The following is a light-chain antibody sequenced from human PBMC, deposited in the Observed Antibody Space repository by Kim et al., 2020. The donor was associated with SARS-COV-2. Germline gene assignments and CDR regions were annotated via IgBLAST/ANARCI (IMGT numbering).Light chain of an antibody. CDR1: TSNIRNNL. CDR2: KDN. Sequence: QRVIIACSGGTSNIRNNLVSWYQHLPGTAPKVLIYKDNKRPSGVPGRFSASKSGTSATLAITGLQTGDEGDYYCGTWDDRLDAGVFGGGTQLTVL. J-gene: IGLJ3*02. CDR3: GTWDDRLDAGV. V-gene: IGLV1-51*01.